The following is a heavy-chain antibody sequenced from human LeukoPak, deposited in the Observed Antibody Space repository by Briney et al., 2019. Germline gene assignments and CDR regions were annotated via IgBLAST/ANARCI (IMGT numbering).Heavy chain of an antibody. Sequence: GGSLRLSCAASGFTFSSYGMHWVRQAPGKGLEWVAVIWYDGSNKYYADSVKGRFTISRDSSKNTLYLQMNSLRAEDTAVYYCARAGVGATYYYYYYMDVWGKGTTVTVSS. CDR3: ARAGVGATYYYYYYMDV. CDR1: GFTFSSYG. V-gene: IGHV3-33*01. CDR2: IWYDGSNK. D-gene: IGHD1-26*01. J-gene: IGHJ6*03.